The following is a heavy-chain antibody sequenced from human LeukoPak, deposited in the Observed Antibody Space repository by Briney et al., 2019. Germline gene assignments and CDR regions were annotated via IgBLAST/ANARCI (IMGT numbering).Heavy chain of an antibody. J-gene: IGHJ4*02. D-gene: IGHD2-15*01. CDR2: INTNTGNP. V-gene: IGHV7-4-1*02. CDR1: GYTFTAYA. CDR3: ARLVVAATHSLDY. Sequence: ASVKVSCKASGYTFTAYAMIWVRQAPGQGLEWMGWINTNTGNPTYAQGFTGRFVLSLDTSVSTAYLQISSLKAEDTAVYYCARLVVAATHSLDYWGQGTLVTVSS.